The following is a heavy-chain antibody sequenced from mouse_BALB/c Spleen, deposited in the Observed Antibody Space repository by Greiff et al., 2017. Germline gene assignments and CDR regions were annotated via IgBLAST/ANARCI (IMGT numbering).Heavy chain of an antibody. CDR3: TRQRYERVYAMDY. D-gene: IGHD2-12*01. CDR1: GYSFTSYW. Sequence: EVQLQQSGTVLARPGASVKMSCKASGYSFTSYWMHWVKQRPGQGLEWIGAIYPGNSDTSYNQKFKGKAKLTAVTSASTAYMELSSLTNEDSAVYYCTRQRYERVYAMDYWGQGTSVTVSS. J-gene: IGHJ4*01. CDR2: IYPGNSDT. V-gene: IGHV1-5*01.